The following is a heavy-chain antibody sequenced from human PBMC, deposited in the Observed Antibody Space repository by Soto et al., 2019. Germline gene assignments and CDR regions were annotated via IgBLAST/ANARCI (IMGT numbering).Heavy chain of an antibody. CDR3: AKDLPSESSSLNDAFDI. J-gene: IGHJ3*02. D-gene: IGHD6-6*01. V-gene: IGHV3-23*01. CDR1: GFTFSSYA. Sequence: GGSLRLSCAASGFTFSSYAMSWVRQAPGKGLEWVSAISGSGGSTYYADSVKGRFTISRDNSKNTLYLQMNSLRAEDTAVYYCAKDLPSESSSLNDAFDIWGQGTMVTVSS. CDR2: ISGSGGST.